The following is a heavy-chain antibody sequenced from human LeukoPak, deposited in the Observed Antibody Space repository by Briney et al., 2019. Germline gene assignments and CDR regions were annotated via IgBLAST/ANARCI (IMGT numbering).Heavy chain of an antibody. CDR2: ISGGGDAT. D-gene: IGHD3-10*02. CDR1: DFSFITYA. J-gene: IGHJ6*04. CDR3: AELGITMIGGV. Sequence: GGSLRLSCAASDFSFITYAMSWVRQAPGKGLEWVSTISGGGDATYYADSVKGRFTISRDNAKNSLYLQMNSLRAEDTAVYYCAELGITMIGGVWGKGTTVAISS. V-gene: IGHV3-23*01.